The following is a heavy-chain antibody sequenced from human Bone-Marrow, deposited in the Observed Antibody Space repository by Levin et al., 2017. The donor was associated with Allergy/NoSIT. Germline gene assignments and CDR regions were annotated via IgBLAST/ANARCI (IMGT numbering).Heavy chain of an antibody. CDR3: SRGLGYCSSTSCYQYLQH. CDR2: INPNSGCT. V-gene: IGHV1-2*06. Sequence: ASVKVSCKASGYTFTGYYMHWVRQAPGQGLEWMGRINPNSGCTNYAQKFQGRVTMTRDTSISTAYMELSRLRSYDTAVYYCSRGLGYCSSTSCYQYLQHWGQGTLVTVSS. D-gene: IGHD2-2*01. CDR1: GYTFTGYY. J-gene: IGHJ1*01.